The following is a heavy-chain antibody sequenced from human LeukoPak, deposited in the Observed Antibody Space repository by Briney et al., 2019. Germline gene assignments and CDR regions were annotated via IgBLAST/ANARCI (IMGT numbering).Heavy chain of an antibody. D-gene: IGHD2-15*01. CDR2: INPSGGRT. CDR3: ARGYCSGGSCYSGPRYYYYYLDV. J-gene: IGHJ6*03. CDR1: GYTFTNYY. Sequence: ASVKVSCKASGYTFTNYYIHWVRQAPGQGLERVGMINPSGGRTSYAQRFQGRVTVTTDTSTSTAYMELSSLRSEDTAVYYCARGYCSGGSCYSGPRYYYYYLDVWGKGTTVTTSS. V-gene: IGHV1-46*01.